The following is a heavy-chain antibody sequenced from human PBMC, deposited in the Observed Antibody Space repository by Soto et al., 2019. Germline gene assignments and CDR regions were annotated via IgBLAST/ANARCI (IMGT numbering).Heavy chain of an antibody. V-gene: IGHV3-23*01. J-gene: IGHJ6*03. CDR3: AKGASYYYYHYYMDV. Sequence: GGSLRLSCAASGFVFSAYAMSWVRQAPGKGLEWVSGISGGDTKTDYADSVKGRFIISRDSSRNTLFLQMNSLRAEDTAVYYCAKGASYYYYHYYMDVWGKGTPVTVSS. CDR1: GFVFSAYA. CDR2: ISGGDTKT.